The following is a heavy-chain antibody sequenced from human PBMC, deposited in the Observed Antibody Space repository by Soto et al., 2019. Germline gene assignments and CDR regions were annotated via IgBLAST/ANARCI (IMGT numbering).Heavy chain of an antibody. CDR1: GYTFTSYG. CDR3: AREGRRGGPSGY. D-gene: IGHD1-1*01. J-gene: IGHJ4*02. Sequence: XSVKVACTASGYTFTSYGIIWVRQAPGQGLEWMGWISAYNGNTSYAQKLQGRVTMTTDTSTSTAYMELRSLRSDDTAVYYRAREGRRGGPSGYCGQGTLVTVSS. CDR2: ISAYNGNT. V-gene: IGHV1-18*04.